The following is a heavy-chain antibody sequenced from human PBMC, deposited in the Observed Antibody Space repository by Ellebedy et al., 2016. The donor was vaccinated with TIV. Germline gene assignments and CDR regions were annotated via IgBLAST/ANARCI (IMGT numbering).Heavy chain of an antibody. CDR2: IFHSGST. V-gene: IGHV4-4*02. D-gene: IGHD1-26*01. CDR1: GDSISSSNW. Sequence: SETLSLXXAVSGDSISSSNWWCWVRPTPVKVLAWIGEIFHSGSTNYSPSLKSRVTMSIDKSKNQFSLELTSVTAADTAVYYCARELSGNFFDFWGQGTLVTVSS. CDR3: ARELSGNFFDF. J-gene: IGHJ4*02.